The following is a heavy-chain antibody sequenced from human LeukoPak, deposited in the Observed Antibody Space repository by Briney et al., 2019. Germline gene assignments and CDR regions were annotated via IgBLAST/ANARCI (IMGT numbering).Heavy chain of an antibody. CDR1: SGSISISHY. CDR3: AISGSSEKAFDI. Sequence: PSETLSLTCAVSSGSISISHYWGWIRQPPGKGLEWIGSISYGGTTYYNPSLKGRVTISLDTSKTQFSLEVSSVTAADTAVYYCAISGSSEKAFDIWGQGTMITVSS. CDR2: ISYGGTT. J-gene: IGHJ3*02. D-gene: IGHD1-26*01. V-gene: IGHV4-39*07.